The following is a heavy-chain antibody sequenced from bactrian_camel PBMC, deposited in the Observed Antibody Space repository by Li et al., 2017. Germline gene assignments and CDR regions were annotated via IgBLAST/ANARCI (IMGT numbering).Heavy chain of an antibody. CDR1: GFTFSTYY. V-gene: IGHV3S40*01. CDR2: INSGGGST. J-gene: IGHJ6*01. CDR3: AVNEGVYCSNGPQSLLLRLALRS. Sequence: VQLVESGGGSVQAGGSLRLSCTASGFTFSTYYMSWVRQAPGKGLEWVSAINSGGGSTYYADSVKGRFTISRDNAKNTLYLEINSLKPEDTAMYYCAVNEGVYCSNGPQSLLLRLALRSWDQGTQVTVS. D-gene: IGHD2*01.